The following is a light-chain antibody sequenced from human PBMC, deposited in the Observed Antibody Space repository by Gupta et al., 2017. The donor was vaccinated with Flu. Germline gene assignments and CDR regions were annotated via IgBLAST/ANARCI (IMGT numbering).Light chain of an antibody. J-gene: IGKJ2*03. CDR3: MQSTHRMYS. Sequence: EVVLTQSPLSLPVTLGQPASISCRSSQSLVYTDGISYLNWYQQRPGQSPRRQIYRVPNRATGVTDRFSGSGSGTDFTLKIRRVEDEDVAVYYWMQSTHRMYSFGQGTKLEIK. CDR1: QSLVYTDGISY. CDR2: RVP. V-gene: IGKV2-30*01.